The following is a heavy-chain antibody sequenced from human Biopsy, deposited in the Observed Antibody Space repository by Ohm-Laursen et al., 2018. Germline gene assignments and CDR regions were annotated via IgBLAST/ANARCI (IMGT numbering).Heavy chain of an antibody. J-gene: IGHJ6*02. CDR3: AATSTLYYYYYAMDV. CDR1: GFTFSSSA. Sequence: GVSVKVSCKASGFTFSSSAVQWVRQARGQRLEWIGWIVVGSGHTNYAQKFQERVTITRDMSTSTAYMELTSLRSEDTAVYYCAATSTLYYYYYAMDVWDQGTTITVSS. V-gene: IGHV1-58*01. CDR2: IVVGSGHT.